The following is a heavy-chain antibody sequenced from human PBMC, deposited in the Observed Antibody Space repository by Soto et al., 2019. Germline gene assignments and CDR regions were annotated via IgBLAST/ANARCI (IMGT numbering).Heavy chain of an antibody. Sequence: QVQLVQSGAEVKKSGASVKVSCKASGYTFTSHDINWVRQATGQGLEWMGWMNTNSGNTGYEPKFQGRVTMTRNTSISTDYMELSSLRSDDTAVYYCARWDYGVYARFDYWGQGTLVTVSS. CDR3: ARWDYGVYARFDY. D-gene: IGHD4-17*01. CDR1: GYTFTSHD. J-gene: IGHJ4*02. V-gene: IGHV1-8*01. CDR2: MNTNSGNT.